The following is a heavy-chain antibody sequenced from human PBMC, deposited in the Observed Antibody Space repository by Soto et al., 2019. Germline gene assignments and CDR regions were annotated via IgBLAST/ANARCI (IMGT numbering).Heavy chain of an antibody. J-gene: IGHJ4*02. CDR3: AAEYYDFLTGESFDY. Sequence: GGSLRLSCAVSGFAFSNYSMTWVRQAPGKGLEWVSYISGTSVVIYYADSVRGRFTISRDNAKNSLYLQMDNLRTEDTAMYYCAAEYYDFLTGESFDYWGQGTLVTVSS. V-gene: IGHV3-48*01. D-gene: IGHD3-9*01. CDR2: ISGTSVVI. CDR1: GFAFSNYS.